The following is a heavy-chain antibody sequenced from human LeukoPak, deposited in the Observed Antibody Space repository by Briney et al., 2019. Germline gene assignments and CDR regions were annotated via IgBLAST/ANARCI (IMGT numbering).Heavy chain of an antibody. V-gene: IGHV3-66*01. CDR2: IDSGGRT. D-gene: IGHD5-12*01. CDR3: VGEVGGYSDKQGYLDH. J-gene: IGHJ4*02. Sequence: GGSLRLSCAASGFSVSRSSMSWVRQAPGKGLEWVSLIDSGGRTFYADSVKDRFSISRDNSKNTVSLQINSLRAEDTAVYYCVGEVGGYSDKQGYLDHWGQGTLVTVSS. CDR1: GFSVSRSS.